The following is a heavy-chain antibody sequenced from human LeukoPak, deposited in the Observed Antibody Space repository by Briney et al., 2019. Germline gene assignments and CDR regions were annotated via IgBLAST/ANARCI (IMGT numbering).Heavy chain of an antibody. J-gene: IGHJ6*02. V-gene: IGHV5-51*01. CDR1: GYSFTSYW. CDR3: ARHRWYETVTAYYGMDV. CDR2: IYPGDSDT. D-gene: IGHD2-21*02. Sequence: GESLKISCKGSGYSFTSYWIGWVRQMPGKGLEWMGIIYPGDSDTRYSPSFQGQVTISADKSISTAYLQWSSLKASDTAMYYCARHRWYETVTAYYGMDVWAKGPRSPSP.